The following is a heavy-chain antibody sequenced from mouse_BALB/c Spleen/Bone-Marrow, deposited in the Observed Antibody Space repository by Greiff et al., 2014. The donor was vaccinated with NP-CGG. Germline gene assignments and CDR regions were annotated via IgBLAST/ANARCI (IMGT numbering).Heavy chain of an antibody. Sequence: EVKLVESGAALVKPGASVKLSCTASGFNIKDTYMHWVKQRPEQGPEWIGRIDPANGNTKYDPKFQGKATITADTSSNTACLQLSSLTSEDTAVYYCANYYYGSHFDYWGQGTTLTVSS. V-gene: IGHV14-3*02. J-gene: IGHJ2*01. CDR1: GFNIKDTY. D-gene: IGHD1-1*01. CDR3: ANYYYGSHFDY. CDR2: IDPANGNT.